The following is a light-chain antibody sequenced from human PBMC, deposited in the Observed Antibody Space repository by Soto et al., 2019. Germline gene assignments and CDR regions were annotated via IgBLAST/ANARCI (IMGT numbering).Light chain of an antibody. CDR1: QSVSSSY. CDR2: GAS. V-gene: IGKV3-20*01. J-gene: IGKJ2*01. Sequence: EIVLTQSPGTLSLSPGERATLSCRASQSVSSSYLAWYQQKSGQAPRPLIYGASSRATGIPDRFSGSGSGTDFTLTISRLEPEDFAVYYCLQYGSSPYTFGQGTKLEIK. CDR3: LQYGSSPYT.